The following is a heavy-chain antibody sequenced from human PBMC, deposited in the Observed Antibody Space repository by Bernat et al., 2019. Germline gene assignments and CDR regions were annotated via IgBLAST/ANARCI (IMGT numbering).Heavy chain of an antibody. CDR2: IKGKAEGGAT. Sequence: EVQLVESGGGLVKPGGSLRLSCAASGFTFSNAWMSWVRQAPGKGLEWVGRIKGKAEGGATDYAAPVNGRFTISRDDSKNMLYLQMNSLKTEDTAVFYCTTDGRASYMDVWGKGTTVTVSS. V-gene: IGHV3-15*01. CDR3: TTDGRASYMDV. CDR1: GFTFSNAW. J-gene: IGHJ6*03.